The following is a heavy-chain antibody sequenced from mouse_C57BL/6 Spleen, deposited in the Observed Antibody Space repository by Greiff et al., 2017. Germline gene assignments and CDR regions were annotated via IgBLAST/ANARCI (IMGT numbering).Heavy chain of an antibody. CDR1: GYTFTGYW. J-gene: IGHJ3*01. D-gene: IGHD1-1*01. V-gene: IGHV1-9*01. CDR3: ARRGIATVEGCFAD. Sequence: VQLQQSGAELMKPGASVKLSCKATGYTFTGYWIEWVKQRPGHGLEWIGEILPGSGSTNYNEKFKGKATFTADTSSNTAYMQLSSLTTEDSALYYCARRGIATVEGCFADWGQGALVTVAA. CDR2: ILPGSGST.